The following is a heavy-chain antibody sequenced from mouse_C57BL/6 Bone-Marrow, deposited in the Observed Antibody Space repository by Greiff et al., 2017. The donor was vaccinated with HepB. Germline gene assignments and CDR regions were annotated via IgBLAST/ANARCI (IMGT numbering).Heavy chain of an antibody. D-gene: IGHD1-1*01. J-gene: IGHJ4*01. CDR2: IDPENGDT. CDR3: TTLLTVVGYYAMDY. Sequence: VQLQQSGAELVRPGASVKLSCTASGFNIKDDYMHWVKQRPEQGLEWIGWIDPENGDTEYASKFQGKATITADTSSNTAYLQLSSLTSEDTAVYYCTTLLTVVGYYAMDYWGQGTSVTVSS. CDR1: GFNIKDDY. V-gene: IGHV14-4*01.